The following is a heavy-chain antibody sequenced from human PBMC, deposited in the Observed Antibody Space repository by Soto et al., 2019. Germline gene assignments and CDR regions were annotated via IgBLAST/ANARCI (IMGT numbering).Heavy chain of an antibody. V-gene: IGHV1-18*01. D-gene: IGHD3-22*01. J-gene: IGHJ4*02. CDR3: ARRQGYDSSGYYWYYFDY. CDR1: GYTFTSYG. Sequence: ASVKVSCKASGYTFTSYGISWVRQAPGQGFEWMGWISAYNGNTNYAQKLQGRVTMTTDTSTSTAYMELRSLRSDDTAVYYCARRQGYDSSGYYWYYFDYWGQGTLVTVSS. CDR2: ISAYNGNT.